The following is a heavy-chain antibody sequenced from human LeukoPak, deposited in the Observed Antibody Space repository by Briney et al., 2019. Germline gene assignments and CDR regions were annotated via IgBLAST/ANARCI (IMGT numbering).Heavy chain of an antibody. Sequence: PGGSLRLSCVASGFTFSSYAMSWVRQAPGKGLEWVSTISGSGGGIFYADSVKGRFTISRDNSKNTLYLQLNSLRAEDTAVYYCAKHNGWSVHDYRFDDWGQGTMVTVSS. CDR2: ISGSGGGI. CDR1: GFTFSSYA. J-gene: IGHJ4*02. V-gene: IGHV3-23*01. CDR3: AKHNGWSVHDYRFDD. D-gene: IGHD4-11*01.